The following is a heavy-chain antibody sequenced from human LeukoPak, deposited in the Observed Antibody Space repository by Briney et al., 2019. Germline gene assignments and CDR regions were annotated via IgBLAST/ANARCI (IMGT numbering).Heavy chain of an antibody. D-gene: IGHD3-22*01. Sequence: GGSLRLFCAASGFTFSSYAMSWVRQAPGKGLEWVSAISGSGGSTYYADSVKGRFTISRDNSKNTLYLQMSSLRAEDTAVYYCAKERESSGYFDYWGQGALVTVSS. J-gene: IGHJ4*02. V-gene: IGHV3-23*01. CDR1: GFTFSSYA. CDR3: AKERESSGYFDY. CDR2: ISGSGGST.